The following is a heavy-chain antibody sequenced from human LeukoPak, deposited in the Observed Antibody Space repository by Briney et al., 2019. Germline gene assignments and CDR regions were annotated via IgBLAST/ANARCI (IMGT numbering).Heavy chain of an antibody. D-gene: IGHD4-17*01. CDR2: INPNSSGT. V-gene: IGHV1-2*02. CDR1: GYSITDYY. J-gene: IGHJ3*01. Sequence: GASVKVSCKASGYSITDYYLHWVRQAPGQGLEWMGWINPNSSGTNYAQKFQGRVTMTKDTSVSTAYMDLSRLTSDDTAVYYCAAVTTRVGAFDFWGQGTMVTVSS. CDR3: AAVTTRVGAFDF.